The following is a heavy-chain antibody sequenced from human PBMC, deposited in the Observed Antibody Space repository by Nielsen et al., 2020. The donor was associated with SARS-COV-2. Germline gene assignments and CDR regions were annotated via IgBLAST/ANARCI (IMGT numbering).Heavy chain of an antibody. V-gene: IGHV4-30-4*01. Sequence: SETLSLTCTVSGGSISSGDYYWSWIRQPPGKGLEWIGYIYYSGSTYYNPSLKSRVTISVDTSKNQFSLKLSSVTAADTAVYYCARANCYDSSGYFDYWGQGTLVTVSS. CDR3: ARANCYDSSGYFDY. J-gene: IGHJ4*02. D-gene: IGHD3-22*01. CDR1: GGSISSGDYY. CDR2: IYYSGST.